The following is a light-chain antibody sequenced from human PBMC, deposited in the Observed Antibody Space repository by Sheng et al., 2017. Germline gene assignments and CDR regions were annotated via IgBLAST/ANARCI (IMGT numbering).Light chain of an antibody. J-gene: IGKJ1*01. CDR1: QTLGKY. CDR2: GTS. Sequence: DIQMTQSPSSLSASVGDRVTITCRASQTLGKYVNWYQEKPGEAPRLLIYGTSSLATGVPSRFSGSGSGSDFILTIYSLQPEDFATYYCQQSYSVPRTFGQGTEGGN. CDR3: QQSYSVPRT. V-gene: IGKV1-39*01.